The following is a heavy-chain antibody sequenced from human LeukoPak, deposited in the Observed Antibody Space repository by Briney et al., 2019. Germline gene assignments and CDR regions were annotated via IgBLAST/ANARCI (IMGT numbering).Heavy chain of an antibody. Sequence: PGGSLRLSCAESRFTFSSYSMHWVRQAPGKGLEWVALIRYDGSNKYYADSVKGRFTISRDNSKNSLYLQMNSLRAEDTALYYCARRESSYQNYYYYYLMDVWGKGTTVTVSS. V-gene: IGHV3-33*01. CDR2: IRYDGSNK. D-gene: IGHD3-16*02. CDR3: ARRESSYQNYYYYYLMDV. J-gene: IGHJ6*03. CDR1: RFTFSSYS.